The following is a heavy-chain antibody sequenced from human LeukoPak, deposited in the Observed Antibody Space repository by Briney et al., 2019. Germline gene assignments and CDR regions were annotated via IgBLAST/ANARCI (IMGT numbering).Heavy chain of an antibody. D-gene: IGHD2-21*01. CDR1: GFTFSSYS. CDR3: ARDQAIGSSAFDI. Sequence: GGSLRLSCAASGFTFSSYSMSWVRQAPGKGLEWVSYISSSSSTIYYADSVKGRFTISRDNAKNSLYLQMNSLRAEDTAVYYCARDQAIGSSAFDIWGQGTMVTVSS. V-gene: IGHV3-48*01. J-gene: IGHJ3*02. CDR2: ISSSSSTI.